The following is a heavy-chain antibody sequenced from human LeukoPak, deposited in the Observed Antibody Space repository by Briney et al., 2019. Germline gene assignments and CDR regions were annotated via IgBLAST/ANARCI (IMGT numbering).Heavy chain of an antibody. CDR1: GGTFSSYA. CDR3: ARDLILGENWNDEGYYYMDV. J-gene: IGHJ6*03. D-gene: IGHD1-1*01. V-gene: IGHV1-69*13. Sequence: PWASVTVSCKASGGTFSSYAISWVRQAPGQGLEWMGGIIPIFGTANYAQKFQGRVTITADESTSTAYMELSSLRSEDTAVYYCARDLILGENWNDEGYYYMDVWGKGTTVTVSS. CDR2: IIPIFGTA.